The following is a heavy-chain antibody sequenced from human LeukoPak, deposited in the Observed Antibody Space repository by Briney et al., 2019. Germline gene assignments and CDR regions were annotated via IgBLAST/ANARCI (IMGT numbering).Heavy chain of an antibody. CDR3: TRRFYQTNLYDRHFDH. D-gene: IGHD2-8*01. V-gene: IGHV3-74*03. Sequence: GGSLRLSCAASGFTFSRDWMHWVRQAPGKGPELVSRISDDGSITTYADSVQGRFTISRDNAKSTMFLQMNSLRAEDTAVYFCTRRFYQTNLYDRHFDHWGQGILVTVSS. J-gene: IGHJ4*02. CDR1: GFTFSRDW. CDR2: ISDDGSIT.